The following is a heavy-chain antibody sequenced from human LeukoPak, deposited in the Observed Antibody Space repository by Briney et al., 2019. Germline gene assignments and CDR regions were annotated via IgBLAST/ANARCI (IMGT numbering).Heavy chain of an antibody. Sequence: GGSLRLSCAASGFTFSSYGMHWVRQAPGKGLEWVAVIWYDGSNKYYADSVKGRFTISRDNSKNTLYLQMNSLRAEDTAVYYCAREGVYYGSGSYRYYYYYGMDVWGQGTTVTVSS. CDR2: IWYDGSNK. CDR3: AREGVYYGSGSYRYYYYYGMDV. V-gene: IGHV3-33*01. J-gene: IGHJ6*02. D-gene: IGHD3-10*01. CDR1: GFTFSSYG.